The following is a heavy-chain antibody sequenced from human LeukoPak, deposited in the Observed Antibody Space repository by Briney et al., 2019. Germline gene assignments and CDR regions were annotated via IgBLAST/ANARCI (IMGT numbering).Heavy chain of an antibody. CDR1: EFTFTSYA. CDR2: ISHDGSTK. CDR3: ARAFYYVSSVYHDPLDS. Sequence: PGGSLRLSCAASEFTFTSYAMHWVRQAPGKGLEWVAFISHDGSTKYYADSVKGRFTISRDNSKNTLYLQMNSLRAEDTATFYCARAFYYVSSVYHDPLDSWGHGTLVTVSS. V-gene: IGHV3-30*04. J-gene: IGHJ5*01. D-gene: IGHD3-22*01.